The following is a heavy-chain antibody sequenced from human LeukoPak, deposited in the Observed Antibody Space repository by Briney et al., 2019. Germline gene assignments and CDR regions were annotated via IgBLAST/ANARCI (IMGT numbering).Heavy chain of an antibody. J-gene: IGHJ4*02. CDR2: VYYSGVT. D-gene: IGHD6-19*01. CDR3: ARGVYGSSGWYYYFDY. CDR1: GFTFSDYY. Sequence: GSLRLSCAASGFTFSDYYMSWIRQPPGEGLEWIGYVYYSGVTNYNPSLKSRVTISVDTSKNQFSLKLSSVTAADTAVYYCARGVYGSSGWYYYFDYWGQGTLVTVSS. V-gene: IGHV4-59*01.